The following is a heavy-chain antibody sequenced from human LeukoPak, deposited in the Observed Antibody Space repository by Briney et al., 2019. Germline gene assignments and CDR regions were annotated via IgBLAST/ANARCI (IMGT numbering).Heavy chain of an antibody. V-gene: IGHV3-74*01. CDR2: INGEGSTT. D-gene: IGHD3-16*02. J-gene: IGHJ4*02. CDR1: GFTFSSYW. Sequence: TGGSLRLSCAASGFTFSSYWMHWVRQAPGKGLVWVSYINGEGSTTSYADSVKGRFTISRDNAKNTVYLQMNSLRAEDTAVYYCTRHHDYRYSDWGQGTLVTVSS. CDR3: TRHHDYRYSD.